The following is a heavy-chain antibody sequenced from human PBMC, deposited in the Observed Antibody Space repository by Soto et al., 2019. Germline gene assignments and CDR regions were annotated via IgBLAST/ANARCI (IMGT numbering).Heavy chain of an antibody. CDR1: GGSFSGYY. CDR3: ARAKTTLDY. J-gene: IGHJ4*02. V-gene: IGHV4-34*01. D-gene: IGHD4-4*01. CDR2: INHSGST. Sequence: SETLSLTCAVYGGSFSGYYWSWIRQPPGKGLEWIGEINHSGSTNYNPSLKSRVTISVDTSKNQFSLKLSSVTAADTAVYYCARAKTTLDYWGQGTLVTVSS.